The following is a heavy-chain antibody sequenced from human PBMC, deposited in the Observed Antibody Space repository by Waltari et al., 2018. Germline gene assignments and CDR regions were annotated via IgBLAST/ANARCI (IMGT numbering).Heavy chain of an antibody. D-gene: IGHD1-7*01. CDR2: ISSSSSYI. CDR3: ARNKVELDY. V-gene: IGHV3-21*02. Sequence: EVQLVESGGGLVKPGGSLRLSCTASGVTFNTYSMNWVRQAPGKGLEWVSSISSSSSYIYYSDSVKGRFTISRDNARNSLYLQMNSLRAEDTAVYYCARNKVELDYWGQGTLVTVSS. J-gene: IGHJ4*02. CDR1: GVTFNTYS.